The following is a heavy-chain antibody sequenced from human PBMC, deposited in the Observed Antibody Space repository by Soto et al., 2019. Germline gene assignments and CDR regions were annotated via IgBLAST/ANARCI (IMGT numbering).Heavy chain of an antibody. CDR1: GGSISSGGYY. Sequence: QVQLQESGPGLVKPSQTLSLTCTVSGGSISSGGYYWSWIRQHPGKGLEWIGYIYYSGSTNYNPSLKGRVTISVDPSKNQFALKPSTVTAADTAVYYWAREGNTLTPASQHYYCYYLDVWGKGTTVPVSS. V-gene: IGHV4-31*03. CDR2: IYYSGST. J-gene: IGHJ6*03. D-gene: IGHD4-4*01. CDR3: AREGNTLTPASQHYYCYYLDV.